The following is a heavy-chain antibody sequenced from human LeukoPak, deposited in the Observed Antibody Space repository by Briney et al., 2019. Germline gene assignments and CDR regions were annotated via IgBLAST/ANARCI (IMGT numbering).Heavy chain of an antibody. CDR3: ARGLSGAPGVDYVFDI. J-gene: IGHJ3*02. Sequence: GGSLRLSCAASGFTFRSYDMHWVRQVTGKGLEWVSVIATGGGTYYPDSVKGRFTISRENAKNSLYLQMNSLRAGDTAVYYCARGLSGAPGVDYVFDIWGQGTLVTVSS. D-gene: IGHD4/OR15-4a*01. CDR2: IATGGGT. V-gene: IGHV3-13*04. CDR1: GFTFRSYD.